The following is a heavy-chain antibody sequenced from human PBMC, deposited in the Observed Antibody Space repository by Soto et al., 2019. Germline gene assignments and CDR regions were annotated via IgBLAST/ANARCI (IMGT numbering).Heavy chain of an antibody. D-gene: IGHD3-3*01. J-gene: IGHJ6*02. CDR2: IIPIFGTA. V-gene: IGHV1-69*01. Sequence: QVQLVQSGAEVKKPGSSVKVSCKASGGTFSSYAISWVRQAPGQGLEWMGGIIPIFGTANYAQKFQGRVTITAEETPRTAYMELSSMRSEEAAVYYCGGGIREASGYPDYYYYGMDVWGQGTTVTVSS. CDR1: GGTFSSYA. CDR3: GGGIREASGYPDYYYYGMDV.